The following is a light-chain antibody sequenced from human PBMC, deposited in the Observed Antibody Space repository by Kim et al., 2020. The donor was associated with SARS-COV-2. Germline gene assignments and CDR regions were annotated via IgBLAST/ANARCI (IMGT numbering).Light chain of an antibody. Sequence: VPIPFTGTSSDVGGYNFVPWHQQHPGKAPKLIIYDVNKRPSGVPNRFSGSKSGNTASLTVSGLQAEDEADYYCSSYAGTNNFYVFGTGTKVTVL. CDR1: SSDVGGYNF. CDR3: SSYAGTNNFYV. J-gene: IGLJ1*01. V-gene: IGLV2-8*01. CDR2: DVN.